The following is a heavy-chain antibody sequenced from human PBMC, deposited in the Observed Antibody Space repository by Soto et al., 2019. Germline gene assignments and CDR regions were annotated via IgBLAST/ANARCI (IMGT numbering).Heavy chain of an antibody. CDR3: ARGDGDNAFEI. Sequence: QVQLQESGPGLVKPSGTLSLTCAVSGTSIINNNWWTWVRQPPGKGLEWIGEIYHSGTTNYNSSLKCRVTFSTDKSKNQFSLNLNSVTAADTAVYYCARGDGDNAFEIWGQGTLVIVSS. D-gene: IGHD2-21*02. CDR2: IYHSGTT. J-gene: IGHJ3*02. CDR1: GTSIINNNW. V-gene: IGHV4-4*02.